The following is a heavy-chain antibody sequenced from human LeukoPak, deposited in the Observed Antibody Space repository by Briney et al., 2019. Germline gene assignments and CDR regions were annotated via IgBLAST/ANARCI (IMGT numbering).Heavy chain of an antibody. J-gene: IGHJ6*02. CDR3: ARVDPYYDSSGYSRYYCYYYGMDV. V-gene: IGHV4-34*01. CDR1: GGSFSGYY. D-gene: IGHD3-22*01. CDR2: INHSGST. Sequence: SETLSLTCAVYGGSFSGYYWSWIRQPPGKGLEWIGEINHSGSTNYNPSLKSRVTISVDTSKNQFSLKLSSVTAADTAVYYCARVDPYYDSSGYSRYYCYYYGMDVWGQGTTVTVSS.